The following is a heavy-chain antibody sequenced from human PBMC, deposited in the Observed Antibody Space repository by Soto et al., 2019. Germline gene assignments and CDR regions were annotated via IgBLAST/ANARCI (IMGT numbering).Heavy chain of an antibody. J-gene: IGHJ4*02. CDR2: IYYSGST. D-gene: IGHD5-18*01. V-gene: IGHV4-59*01. CDR1: GCSISSYY. CDR3: ARGPTATWIQLWELDY. Sequence: SETLSLTCTVSGCSISSYYWSWIRQPPGKGLEWIGYIYYSGSTNYNPSLKSRVTISVDTSKNQFSLKLSSVTAADTAVYYCARGPTATWIQLWELDYWGQGTLVTAPQ.